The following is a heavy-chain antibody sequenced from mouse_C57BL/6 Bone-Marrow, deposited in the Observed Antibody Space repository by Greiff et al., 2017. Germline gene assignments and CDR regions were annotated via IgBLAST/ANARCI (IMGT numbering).Heavy chain of an antibody. Sequence: EVKLLESGGDLVKPGGSLKLSCAASGFTFSSYGMSWVRQTPDKRLEWVATISSGGSYTYYPDSVKGRFTIARDNTKNNLYLQMSSLKSEDTAMYYCARKMVAWFAYWGQGTLVTVSA. J-gene: IGHJ3*01. CDR2: ISSGGSYT. V-gene: IGHV5-6*01. D-gene: IGHD1-1*02. CDR1: GFTFSSYG. CDR3: ARKMVAWFAY.